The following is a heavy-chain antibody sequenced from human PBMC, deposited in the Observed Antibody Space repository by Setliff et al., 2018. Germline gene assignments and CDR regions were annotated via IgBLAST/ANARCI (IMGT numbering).Heavy chain of an antibody. D-gene: IGHD3-22*01. CDR3: ARANYYDSSGHSVYGMDV. J-gene: IGHJ6*02. V-gene: IGHV1-69*02. CDR1: GYTFTSHY. Sequence: SVKVSCKASGYTFTSHYMHWVRQAPGQGLEWMGRIIPILGIANYAQKFQGRVTITADESTSTAYMELSSLRSEDTAVYYCARANYYDSSGHSVYGMDVWGQGTTVTVSS. CDR2: IIPILGIA.